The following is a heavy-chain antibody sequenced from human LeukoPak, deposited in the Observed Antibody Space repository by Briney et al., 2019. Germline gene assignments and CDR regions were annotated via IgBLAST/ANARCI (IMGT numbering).Heavy chain of an antibody. V-gene: IGHV4-4*09. CDR2: IYTSGST. J-gene: IGHJ4*02. D-gene: IGHD6-13*01. CDR1: GGSISSYY. Sequence: SETLSLTCTVSGGSISSYYWSWIRQPPGKGLEWIGYIYTSGSTNYNPSLKSRVTISVDTSKNQFSLKLSSVTAADTAVYYCARLRRIAAAGSSGYYFDYWGQGTLVTVSS. CDR3: ARLRRIAAAGSSGYYFDY.